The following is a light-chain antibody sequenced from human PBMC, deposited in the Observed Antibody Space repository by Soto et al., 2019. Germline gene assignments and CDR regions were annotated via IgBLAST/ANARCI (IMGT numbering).Light chain of an antibody. CDR3: GTWDSSLSAHYV. CDR2: DNN. Sequence: QSVLTQPPSVSAAPGQKVTISCSGSSSNIGNNYVSWYQQLPGTAPKLLIYDNNKRPSGIPDRFSGSKPGTSATLGITGLQTGDEADYYCGTWDSSLSAHYVFGTGTKRTVL. J-gene: IGLJ1*01. V-gene: IGLV1-51*01. CDR1: SSNIGNNY.